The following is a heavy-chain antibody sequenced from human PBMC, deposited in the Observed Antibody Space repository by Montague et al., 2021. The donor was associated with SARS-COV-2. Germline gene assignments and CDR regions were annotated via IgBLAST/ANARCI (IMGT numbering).Heavy chain of an antibody. V-gene: IGHV4-61*02. CDR3: ARFGSGTLEFDL. D-gene: IGHD1-26*01. J-gene: IGHJ4*02. CDR1: GASISTGIYY. Sequence: TLSLTCTVSGASISTGIYYWSWIRQPPGKGLEWIGRIRTTGNTYYNTSLESRVFISVDTSTNQFSLSLTSVTAADTAVYFCARFGSGTLEFDLWGQGTLVTVSS. CDR2: IRTTGNT.